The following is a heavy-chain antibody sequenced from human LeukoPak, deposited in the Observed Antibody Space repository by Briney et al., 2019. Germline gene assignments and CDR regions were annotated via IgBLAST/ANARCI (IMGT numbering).Heavy chain of an antibody. J-gene: IGHJ3*02. Sequence: SVKVSCKASGGTFSSYAISWVRQAPGQGLEWMGGIIPIFGTANYAQKFQGRVTITADESTSTAYMELSSLRSEDTAVYYCARVDSSSWYGDAFDIWGQGTMVTVSS. CDR1: GGTFSSYA. CDR3: ARVDSSSWYGDAFDI. CDR2: IIPIFGTA. D-gene: IGHD6-13*01. V-gene: IGHV1-69*01.